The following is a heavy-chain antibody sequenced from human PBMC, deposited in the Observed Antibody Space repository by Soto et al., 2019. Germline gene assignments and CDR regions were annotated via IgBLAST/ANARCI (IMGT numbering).Heavy chain of an antibody. CDR2: INHSRST. V-gene: IGHV4-34*01. Sequence: PSETLSLTCAVYGGSFSGYYWSWIRQPPGKGLEWIGEINHSRSTNYNPSLKSRVTISVDTSKNQFSLKLSSVTAVDTAVYYFAIGRELWFWEPLNWFDPWGQGTLVTVSS. J-gene: IGHJ5*02. CDR1: GGSFSGYY. CDR3: AIGRELWFWEPLNWFDP. D-gene: IGHD3-10*01.